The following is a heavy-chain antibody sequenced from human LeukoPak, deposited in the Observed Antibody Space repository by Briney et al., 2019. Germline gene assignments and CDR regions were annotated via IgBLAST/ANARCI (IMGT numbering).Heavy chain of an antibody. V-gene: IGHV1-18*01. CDR2: ISAYNGNT. CDR1: GYTFSTYI. D-gene: IGHD3-22*01. CDR3: ATSDSNNWYWS. Sequence: GASVKVSCKASGYTFSTYIFSWVRQAPGQGLEWMGWISAYNGNTNYGQRPQDRLTMTTDTSTSTAFMEVRSLRSDDTAVYYCATSDSNNWYWSWGQGTLVIVSS. J-gene: IGHJ5*01.